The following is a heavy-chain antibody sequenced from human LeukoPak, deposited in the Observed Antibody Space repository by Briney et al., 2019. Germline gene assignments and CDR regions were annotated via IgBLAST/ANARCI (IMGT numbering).Heavy chain of an antibody. Sequence: PGGSLRLSCAASGFTFSTYWMHWVRQAPGKGLVWVSHINSDGSSTNYADSVKGRFTISRDNAKNTLYLQMNSLRAGDTAVYYCGRRDGSFCSIDYWRQGTPVSVSS. V-gene: IGHV3-74*01. CDR1: GFTFSTYW. D-gene: IGHD2-15*01. CDR2: INSDGSST. J-gene: IGHJ4*02. CDR3: GRRDGSFCSIDY.